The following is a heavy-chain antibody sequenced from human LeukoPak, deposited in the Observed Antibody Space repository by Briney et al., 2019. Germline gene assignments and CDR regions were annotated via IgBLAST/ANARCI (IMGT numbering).Heavy chain of an antibody. Sequence: ASVKVSCKASGFIFTKYGISWVRQAPGQGLEWVGWISGYNGDTNYAQKLQGRVSMTTDTSTTTAYMELRSLRSDDTGFYYCARDPSNTSGWKTWFDTWGQGTLVTVPS. CDR3: ARDPSNTSGWKTWFDT. J-gene: IGHJ5*02. D-gene: IGHD6-19*01. CDR2: ISGYNGDT. V-gene: IGHV1-18*01. CDR1: GFIFTKYG.